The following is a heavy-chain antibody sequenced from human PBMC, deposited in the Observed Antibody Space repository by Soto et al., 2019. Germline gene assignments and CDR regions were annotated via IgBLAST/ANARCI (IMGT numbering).Heavy chain of an antibody. Sequence: QVQLVQSGAEVKKPGASVKVSCKASGYTFTNYAMHWVRQAPGQRLEWMGWINGGNGNTKYSQKFQDRVTITRDTSASTAYMELSSLRSEDTAVYYCAKYYYDSSGHSDGMDVWGQGTTVTVSS. V-gene: IGHV1-3*01. CDR3: AKYYYDSSGHSDGMDV. J-gene: IGHJ6*02. CDR1: GYTFTNYA. D-gene: IGHD3-22*01. CDR2: INGGNGNT.